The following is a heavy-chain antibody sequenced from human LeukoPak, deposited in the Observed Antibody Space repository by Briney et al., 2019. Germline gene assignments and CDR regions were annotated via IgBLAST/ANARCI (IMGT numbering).Heavy chain of an antibody. D-gene: IGHD5-18*01. CDR2: ISYDGSNK. CDR3: ATNVDTAMEYYFDY. J-gene: IGHJ4*02. Sequence: GGSLRLSCVASGFPFISYGMHWVRQAPGKGLEWVALISYDGSNKYYADSVKGRFTISRDNSRNTLYLQMNSLRVEDTAVYYCATNVDTAMEYYFDYWGQGTLVTVSS. CDR1: GFPFISYG. V-gene: IGHV3-30*03.